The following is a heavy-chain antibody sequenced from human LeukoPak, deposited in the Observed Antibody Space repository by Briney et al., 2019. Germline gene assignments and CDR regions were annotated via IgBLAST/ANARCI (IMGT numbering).Heavy chain of an antibody. J-gene: IGHJ4*02. D-gene: IGHD5-12*01. CDR3: ARFGYSGWNLEY. V-gene: IGHV3-7*01. CDR2: INQGGSVK. Sequence: GGSLRLSCAASGFSFRDFWMTWVRQAPGKGLEWVASINQGGSVKYYVDSVKGRFTISRDDAKSSLYVQMNSLRDEDTAVYYCARFGYSGWNLEYWGQGTLVTVSS. CDR1: GFSFRDFW.